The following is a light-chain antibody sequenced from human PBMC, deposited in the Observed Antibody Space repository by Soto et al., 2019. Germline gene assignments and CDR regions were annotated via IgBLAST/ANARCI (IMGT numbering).Light chain of an antibody. V-gene: IGLV1-44*01. Sequence: QSVLTQPPSASGTPGQRVTISCSGSSSNIGSNTVNWYQQLPGTAPKLLIYSNNQRPSGVPDRFSGSTYGTAASLAISGLQSEDEADYYCAAWDDSLNGWVFGGGTKLTVL. CDR2: SNN. CDR1: SSNIGSNT. CDR3: AAWDDSLNGWV. J-gene: IGLJ3*02.